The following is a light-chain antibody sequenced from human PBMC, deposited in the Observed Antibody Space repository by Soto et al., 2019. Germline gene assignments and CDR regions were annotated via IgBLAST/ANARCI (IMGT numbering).Light chain of an antibody. CDR3: QQHGQWPIT. J-gene: IGKJ5*01. CDR2: DAI. Sequence: EIVMTQSPATLSVSPGEGATLSCRASENVDTNLAWYQHKPGQAPRLLIYDAIIRAADVPARFSGSWSGTEFTLTISSLQPEDFATYYCQQHGQWPITFGQGTRLEIK. V-gene: IGKV3-15*01. CDR1: ENVDTN.